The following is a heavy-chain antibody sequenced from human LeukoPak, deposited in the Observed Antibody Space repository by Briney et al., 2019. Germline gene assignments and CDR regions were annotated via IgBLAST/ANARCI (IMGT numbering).Heavy chain of an antibody. V-gene: IGHV4-30-2*01. J-gene: IGHJ4*02. D-gene: IGHD3-10*01. Sequence: SETLSLTCTVSGGSISSGGYYWSWIRQPPGKGLEWIGYIYHSGSTYYNPSLKSRVTISVDRSKNQFSLKLSSVTAADTAVYYCASGAAAYYYGSGSYYFDYWGQGTLVTASS. CDR1: GGSISSGGYY. CDR2: IYHSGST. CDR3: ASGAAAYYYGSGSYYFDY.